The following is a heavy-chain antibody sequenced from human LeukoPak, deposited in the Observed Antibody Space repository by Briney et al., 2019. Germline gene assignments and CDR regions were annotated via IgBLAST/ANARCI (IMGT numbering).Heavy chain of an antibody. CDR3: ARGPAGWLDP. J-gene: IGHJ5*02. Sequence: KPSETLSLTCTVSGGSISSSSYYWGWIRQPPGKGLEWIGSIYYSGSTYYNPSLKSRVTISVDTSKNQFSLKLSSVTAADTAVYYCARGPAGWLDPWGQGTLVTVSS. D-gene: IGHD6-25*01. V-gene: IGHV4-39*07. CDR1: GGSISSSSYY. CDR2: IYYSGST.